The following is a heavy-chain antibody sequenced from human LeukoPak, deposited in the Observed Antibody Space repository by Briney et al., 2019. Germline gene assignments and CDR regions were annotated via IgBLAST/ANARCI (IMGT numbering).Heavy chain of an antibody. J-gene: IGHJ4*02. Sequence: PGGSLRLSCAASGFTFSSYAMSWVRQAPGKGLEWVSAISGSGGSTYYAGSVKGRFTTSRDNSKNTLYLQMNSLRAEDTAVYYCAKGTYYYGSGSHHFDYWGQGTLVTVSS. CDR2: ISGSGGST. D-gene: IGHD3-10*01. V-gene: IGHV3-23*01. CDR3: AKGTYYYGSGSHHFDY. CDR1: GFTFSSYA.